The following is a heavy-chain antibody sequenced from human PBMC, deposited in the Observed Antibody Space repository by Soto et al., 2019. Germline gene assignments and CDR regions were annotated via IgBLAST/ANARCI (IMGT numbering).Heavy chain of an antibody. CDR1: GITLSSHG. Sequence: EVQLVESGGDMVQPGGSLRLSCVASGITLSSHGVTWVRQAPGKGLEWLTYISNSGSTKHYADSVKGRFTVSRDNAKNSVFLQMNSLRAEDTAIYYCARVDLGDALDYWGQGTLVTVSS. D-gene: IGHD2-21*02. V-gene: IGHV3-48*03. CDR3: ARVDLGDALDY. J-gene: IGHJ4*02. CDR2: ISNSGSTK.